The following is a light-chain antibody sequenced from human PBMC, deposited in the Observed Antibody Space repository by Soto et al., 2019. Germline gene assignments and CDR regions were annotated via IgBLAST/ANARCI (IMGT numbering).Light chain of an antibody. J-gene: IGKJ1*01. CDR3: QQYNSYSIT. CDR2: KAS. Sequence: DIQMTQSPSSLSASVGDRVTITCRASQSINGFLNWYHQKPGKAPKLLIYKASTLESGVPSRFSGSGSGTEFTLTISSLQPDDFATYYCQQYNSYSITFGQGTKVDI. CDR1: QSINGF. V-gene: IGKV1-5*03.